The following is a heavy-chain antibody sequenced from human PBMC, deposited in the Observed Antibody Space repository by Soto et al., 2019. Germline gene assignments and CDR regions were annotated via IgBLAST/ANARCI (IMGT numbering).Heavy chain of an antibody. D-gene: IGHD6-6*01. CDR1: GGTFSSYA. Sequence: SVKVSCKASGGTFSSYAISWVRQAPGQGLEWMGGIIPIFGTANYAQKFQGRVTITADESTSTAYMELSSLRSEDTAVYYCAREKSPPSDSMDVWGQGTTVTVSS. J-gene: IGHJ6*02. CDR3: AREKSPPSDSMDV. V-gene: IGHV1-69*13. CDR2: IIPIFGTA.